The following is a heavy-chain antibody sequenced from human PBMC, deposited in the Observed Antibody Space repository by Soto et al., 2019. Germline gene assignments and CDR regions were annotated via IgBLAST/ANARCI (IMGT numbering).Heavy chain of an antibody. J-gene: IGHJ6*02. CDR3: ARHWVVATIEGYYYYVMDV. D-gene: IGHD5-12*01. CDR1: GYNFPNYW. CDR2: IYPGDSDP. Sequence: SLKISCKGSGYNFPNYWIGWVRQMPGKGLEWMGVIYPGDSDPRYSPSFQGQVTISADKSISTAYLQWSSLKASDTAMYYCARHWVVATIEGYYYYVMDVWGQGTTVTVSS. V-gene: IGHV5-51*01.